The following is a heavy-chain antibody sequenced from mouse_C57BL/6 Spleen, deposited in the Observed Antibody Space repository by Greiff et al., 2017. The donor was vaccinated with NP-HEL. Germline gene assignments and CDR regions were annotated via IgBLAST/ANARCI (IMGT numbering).Heavy chain of an antibody. J-gene: IGHJ3*01. CDR3: ARCGVYSPAWFAY. V-gene: IGHV1-64*01. CDR1: GYTFTSYW. CDR2: IHPNSGST. Sequence: QVQLQQPGAELVKPGASVKLSCKASGYTFTSYWMHWVKQRPGQGLEWIGMIHPNSGSTNYNEKFKSKATLTVDKSSSTAYMQLSSLTSEDSAVYYCARCGVYSPAWFAYWGQGTLVTVSA. D-gene: IGHD2-12*01.